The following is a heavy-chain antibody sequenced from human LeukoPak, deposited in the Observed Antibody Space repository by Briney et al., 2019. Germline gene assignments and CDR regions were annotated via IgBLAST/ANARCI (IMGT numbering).Heavy chain of an antibody. V-gene: IGHV4-39*07. Sequence: SETLSLTCTVSGGSMSSSSYYWGWIRQAPGKGLEWIGSIYYSGSTYYNPSLKSRVPISVDTSKNQFSLKLSSVTAADTAVYYCARDKGTSYLSSFDYWGQGTLVTVSS. CDR2: IYYSGST. CDR3: ARDKGTSYLSSFDY. CDR1: GGSMSSSSYY. J-gene: IGHJ4*02. D-gene: IGHD6-6*01.